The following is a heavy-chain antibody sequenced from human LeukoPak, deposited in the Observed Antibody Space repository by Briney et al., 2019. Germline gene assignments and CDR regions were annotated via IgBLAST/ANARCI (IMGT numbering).Heavy chain of an antibody. J-gene: IGHJ4*02. CDR2: ISSSSSTI. CDR3: ARDSPYSSSGGVFDY. Sequence: GGSLRLSCAASGFTLISYSMNWVRQAPGKGLEWVSYISSSSSTIYYADSVKGRFTISRDNAKNSLYLQMNSLRAEDTAVYYCARDSPYSSSGGVFDYGGQGTLVTVSS. V-gene: IGHV3-48*01. D-gene: IGHD6-6*01. CDR1: GFTLISYS.